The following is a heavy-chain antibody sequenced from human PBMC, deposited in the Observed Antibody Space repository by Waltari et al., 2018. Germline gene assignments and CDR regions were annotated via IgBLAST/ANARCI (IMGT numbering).Heavy chain of an antibody. Sequence: QVQLQQSGPGLVKPSETLSLTCTASGGSISSYYWSWIRQPAGTGLEWIGRIYTSGRTNYNPALKSRLTMSVDTSKNQLSLKWSSVTAAGAAVYYCAREAADIRDYDDYMTSGAKGPRSPSP. CDR1: GGSISSYY. V-gene: IGHV4-4*07. D-gene: IGHD6-13*01. CDR2: IYTSGRT. CDR3: AREAADIRDYDDYMTS. J-gene: IGHJ6*03.